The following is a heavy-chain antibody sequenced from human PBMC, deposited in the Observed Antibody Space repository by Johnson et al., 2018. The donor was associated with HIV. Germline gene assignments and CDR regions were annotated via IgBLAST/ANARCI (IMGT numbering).Heavy chain of an antibody. Sequence: QVQLVESGGGMVQPGRSLRLSCAASGFTFTTYALHWVRRAPGQGLECVAVISYDGTYKYYADSVKGRFTISRDTSGNTLYLEMNSLRAEDTAVYYCARDLVPYYYDSSGYSYAFDIWGQGTLVTVSS. V-gene: IGHV3-30*04. D-gene: IGHD3-22*01. CDR3: ARDLVPYYYDSSGYSYAFDI. J-gene: IGHJ3*02. CDR1: GFTFTTYA. CDR2: ISYDGTYK.